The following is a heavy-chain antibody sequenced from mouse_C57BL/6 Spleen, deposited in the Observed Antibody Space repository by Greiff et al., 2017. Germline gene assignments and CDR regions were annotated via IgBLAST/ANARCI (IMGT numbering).Heavy chain of an antibody. J-gene: IGHJ3*01. Sequence: EVQGVESGGGLVKPGGSLKLSCAASGFTFSSYAMSWVRQTPEKRLEWVATISDGGSYTYYPDNVKGRFTISRDNAKNNLYLQMSHLKSEDTAMYYCAREDDGSSWFAYWGQGTLVTVSA. CDR3: AREDDGSSWFAY. CDR1: GFTFSSYA. V-gene: IGHV5-4*01. D-gene: IGHD2-3*01. CDR2: ISDGGSYT.